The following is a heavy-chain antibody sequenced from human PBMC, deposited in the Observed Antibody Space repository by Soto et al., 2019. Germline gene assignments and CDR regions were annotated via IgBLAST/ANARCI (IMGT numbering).Heavy chain of an antibody. D-gene: IGHD1-7*01. CDR1: GFTFSTHW. Sequence: GGSLRLCCAASGFTFSTHWMHWVRQVPGKGREWVSAISGSGGSTYYANSVKGRFTISRDNSKNTIFLHMDSLRAEDTAVYYCAKDRNYPRDQFHYWGQGTLVTVSS. J-gene: IGHJ4*02. CDR2: ISGSGGST. V-gene: IGHV3-23*01. CDR3: AKDRNYPRDQFHY.